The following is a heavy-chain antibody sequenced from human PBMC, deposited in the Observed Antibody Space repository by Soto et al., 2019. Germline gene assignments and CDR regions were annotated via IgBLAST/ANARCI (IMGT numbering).Heavy chain of an antibody. Sequence: GASVKVSWKASGGTLSSYAISWVRQAPGQGLEWMGGIIPIFGTTNYARRFQGRVTITADKSTSTAYMELRSLRSEDTAVYYCARGTRSGSYYYYGLDVWGQGTTVTVSS. V-gene: IGHV1-69*06. CDR2: IIPIFGTT. D-gene: IGHD1-26*01. CDR3: ARGTRSGSYYYYGLDV. J-gene: IGHJ6*02. CDR1: GGTLSSYA.